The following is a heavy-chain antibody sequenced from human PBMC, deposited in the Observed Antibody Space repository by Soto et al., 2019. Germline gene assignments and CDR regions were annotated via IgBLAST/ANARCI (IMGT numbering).Heavy chain of an antibody. Sequence: QPGGSLRLSCAASGFTFSSYAMSWVRQAPGKGLEWVSAISGGGGSTYYADSVKGRFTISRDNSKNTLYLQMNSLRAEDTAVYYCRYFDWLLADPLDYWGQGTLVTVSS. V-gene: IGHV3-23*01. D-gene: IGHD3-9*01. CDR2: ISGGGGST. CDR1: GFTFSSYA. CDR3: RYFDWLLADPLDY. J-gene: IGHJ4*02.